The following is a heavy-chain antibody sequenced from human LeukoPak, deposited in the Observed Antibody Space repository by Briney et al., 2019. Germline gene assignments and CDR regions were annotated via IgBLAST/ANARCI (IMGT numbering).Heavy chain of an antibody. J-gene: IGHJ1*01. CDR2: IKRKTEGGTT. Sequence: PGGSLRLSCAASGFTFSNAWMSWVRQAPGKGLEWVGRIKRKTEGGTTDYAAPVKGRATISRGDSKNTLYLQINSLTTEDTGVYYCTTGITSWGQGALVTVSA. CDR3: TTGITS. CDR1: GFTFSNAW. V-gene: IGHV3-15*01.